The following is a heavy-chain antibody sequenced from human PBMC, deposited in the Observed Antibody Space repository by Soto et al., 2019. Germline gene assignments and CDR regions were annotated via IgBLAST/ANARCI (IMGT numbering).Heavy chain of an antibody. CDR2: ISSSSSTI. D-gene: IGHD2-2*01. CDR1: GFTFSSYS. CDR3: ARDRYSCSSTSCYAAPDY. J-gene: IGHJ4*02. V-gene: IGHV3-48*01. Sequence: GGSLRLSCAASGFTFSSYSMNWVRQAPGKGLEWVSYISSSSSTIYYADSVKGRFTISRDNAKNSLYLQMNSLRAEDTAVYYCARDRYSCSSTSCYAAPDYWGQGT.